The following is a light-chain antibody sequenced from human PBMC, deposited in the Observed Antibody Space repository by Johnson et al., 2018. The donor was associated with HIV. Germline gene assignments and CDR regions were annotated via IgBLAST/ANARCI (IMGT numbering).Light chain of an antibody. J-gene: IGLJ1*01. CDR3: ATWDRSLSGYV. CDR2: ENN. Sequence: QSVLTQPPSVSAAPGQKVTVSCSGSSSNIGTNDVSWYQQFPGAAPKLLIYENNKRPSGIPDRFSGSKSGTSATLGITGLQTGDEADYYCATWDRSLSGYVFGAGTKVTVL. V-gene: IGLV1-51*02. CDR1: SSNIGTND.